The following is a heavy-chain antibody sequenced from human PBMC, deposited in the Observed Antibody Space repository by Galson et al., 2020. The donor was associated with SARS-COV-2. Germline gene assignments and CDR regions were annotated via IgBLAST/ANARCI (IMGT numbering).Heavy chain of an antibody. Sequence: SQTLSFTSPVYGGSFSGYHRSWIRQPPGKRQEWIREINSSRSTNHPPTPKTRGTKSVDTSKNHCSLKLGSVTAADTAVYYCAREENVFLVVTATRMCYFDYWGRGTLATVSS. V-gene: IGHV4-34*01. D-gene: IGHD2-21*02. CDR1: GGSFSGYH. CDR3: AREENVFLVVTATRMCYFDY. J-gene: IGHJ4*02. CDR2: INSSRST.